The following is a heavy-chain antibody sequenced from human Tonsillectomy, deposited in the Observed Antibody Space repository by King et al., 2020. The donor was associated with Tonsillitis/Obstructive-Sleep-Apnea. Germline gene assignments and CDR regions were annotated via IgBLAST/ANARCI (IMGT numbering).Heavy chain of an antibody. CDR1: GGSISSYY. Sequence: VQLVESGPGLVKPSETLSLTCTVSGGSISSYYWSWIRQPPGKGLEWIGYIYYSGSTNYNPSLKSRVTISGDTSKNQFSLKLNSVTAADTAVYYGARAPGGYDFWSGYGFTYWGQGTLVTVSS. D-gene: IGHD3-3*01. J-gene: IGHJ4*02. CDR2: IYYSGST. CDR3: ARAPGGYDFWSGYGFTY. V-gene: IGHV4-59*01.